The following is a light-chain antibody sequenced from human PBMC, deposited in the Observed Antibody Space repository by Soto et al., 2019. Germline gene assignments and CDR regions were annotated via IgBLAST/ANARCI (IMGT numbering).Light chain of an antibody. Sequence: QSVLTQSPSASGTPGQRVTISCSGSSSNIGSNTVNWYQQLPGTAPKLLIYSNNQRPSGVPDRFSGSKSGTSASLAISGLQSEDEADYYCAAWDDSLNGVVFGRGTKVTVL. V-gene: IGLV1-44*01. CDR3: AAWDDSLNGVV. J-gene: IGLJ2*01. CDR2: SNN. CDR1: SSNIGSNT.